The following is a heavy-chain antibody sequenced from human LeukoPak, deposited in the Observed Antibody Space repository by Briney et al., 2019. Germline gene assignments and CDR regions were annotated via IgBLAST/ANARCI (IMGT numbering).Heavy chain of an antibody. D-gene: IGHD3-3*01. Sequence: TLSLTCTVSGGSISSGDYYWSWIRQPPGKGLEWIGYIYYSGSTYYNPSLKSRVTISVDTSKNQFSLKLSSVTAADTAVYYCARGALLRFLEWPYWTPKYYFDYWGQGTLVTVSS. CDR1: GGSISSGDYY. CDR2: IYYSGST. J-gene: IGHJ4*02. V-gene: IGHV4-30-4*08. CDR3: ARGALLRFLEWPYWTPKYYFDY.